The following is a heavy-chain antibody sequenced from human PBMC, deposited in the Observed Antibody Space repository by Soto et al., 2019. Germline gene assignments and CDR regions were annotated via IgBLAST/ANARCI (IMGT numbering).Heavy chain of an antibody. Sequence: EVQLVESGGGLVQPGGSLRLSCAASGFTFSSYSMNWVRQAPGKGLEWVSYISSSSSTIYYADSVKGRFTISRDNAKNSRDLQMNSLRAEDTAVYYCARDGGYSYGPFDYWGQGTLVTVSS. CDR3: ARDGGYSYGPFDY. CDR1: GFTFSSYS. V-gene: IGHV3-48*01. CDR2: ISSSSSTI. D-gene: IGHD5-18*01. J-gene: IGHJ4*02.